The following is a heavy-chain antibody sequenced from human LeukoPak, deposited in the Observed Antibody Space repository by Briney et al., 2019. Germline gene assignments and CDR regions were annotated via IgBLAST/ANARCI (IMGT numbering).Heavy chain of an antibody. CDR3: AREGFSGYYDAFDI. CDR2: ISSSGSTI. V-gene: IGHV3-11*01. D-gene: IGHD3-22*01. Sequence: GGSLRLSCAASGFTFSDYYMSWIRQAPGKGLEWVSYISSSGSTIYYADSVKGRFTISRDNAKNSLYLQMNSLRAEDTAVYYCAREGFSGYYDAFDIWGQGTMVTVSS. J-gene: IGHJ3*02. CDR1: GFTFSDYY.